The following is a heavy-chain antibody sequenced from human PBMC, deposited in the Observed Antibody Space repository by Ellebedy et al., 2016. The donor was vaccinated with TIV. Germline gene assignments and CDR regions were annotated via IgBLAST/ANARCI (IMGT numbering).Heavy chain of an antibody. D-gene: IGHD3-16*01. V-gene: IGHV4-34*01. Sequence: PSETLSLTCTVYGESFRGNYWSWIRQPPGKGLEWIGEINHTGSTNYDPSLETRVTISVDTSKNQFSLRLTSVTAADTAIYYCARTMLWVRASDFWGQGTLVTVSS. CDR2: INHTGST. J-gene: IGHJ4*02. CDR1: GESFRGNY. CDR3: ARTMLWVRASDF.